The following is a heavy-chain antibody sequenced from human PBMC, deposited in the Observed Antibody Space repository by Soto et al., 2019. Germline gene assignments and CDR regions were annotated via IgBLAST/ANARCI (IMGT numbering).Heavy chain of an antibody. CDR2: IYYSGST. J-gene: IGHJ4*02. D-gene: IGHD1-7*01. Sequence: PSETLSLTCTVSGGSISSGGYYWSWIRQHPGKGLEWIGYIYYSGSTYYNPSLKSRVTISLDKSENQFSLKVTSLTAADTAVYYSASRDPGTSVDYWGQGTLVTVSS. CDR3: ASRDPGTSVDY. V-gene: IGHV4-31*09. CDR1: GGSISSGGYY.